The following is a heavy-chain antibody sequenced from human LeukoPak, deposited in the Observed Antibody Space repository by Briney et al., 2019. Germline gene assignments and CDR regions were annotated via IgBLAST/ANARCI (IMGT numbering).Heavy chain of an antibody. Sequence: GGSLRLSCAASGFTFSSYEMNWVRQAPGKGLEWVSYISTSGGTTYYADSVKGRFTISRDNAKNSLYLQMNSLRAEDTAVYYCARVGPWVNPDYYYYMDVWGKGTTVTVSS. CDR1: GFTFSSYE. CDR2: ISTSGGTT. CDR3: ARVGPWVNPDYYYYMDV. V-gene: IGHV3-48*03. D-gene: IGHD1-14*01. J-gene: IGHJ6*03.